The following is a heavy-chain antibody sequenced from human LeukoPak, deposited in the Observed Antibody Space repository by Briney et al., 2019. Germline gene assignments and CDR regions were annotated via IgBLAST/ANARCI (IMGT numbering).Heavy chain of an antibody. CDR3: ARVPGLVGDFDY. J-gene: IGHJ4*02. V-gene: IGHV4-39*07. CDR1: GGSISSSSYY. Sequence: SETLSLTCTVSGGSISSSSYYWGWIRQPPGKGLEWIGSIYYSGSTYYNPSLKSRVTISVDTSKNQFSLKLSSVTAADTAVYYCARVPGLVGDFDYWGQGTLVTVSS. CDR2: IYYSGST. D-gene: IGHD6-19*01.